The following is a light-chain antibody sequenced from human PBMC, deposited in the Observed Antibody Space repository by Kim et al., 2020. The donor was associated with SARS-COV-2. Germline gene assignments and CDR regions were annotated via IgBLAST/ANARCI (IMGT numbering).Light chain of an antibody. CDR1: SNNVGNQG. Sequence: QAGLTQPPSVSKGLRQTATLTCTGDSNNVGNQGAAWLQQHQGHPPKLLSYRNNNRPSGISERLSASRSGNTASLTITGLQPEDEADYYCSASDSSLSAWVFGGGTQLTVL. CDR2: RNN. J-gene: IGLJ3*02. V-gene: IGLV10-54*01. CDR3: SASDSSLSAWV.